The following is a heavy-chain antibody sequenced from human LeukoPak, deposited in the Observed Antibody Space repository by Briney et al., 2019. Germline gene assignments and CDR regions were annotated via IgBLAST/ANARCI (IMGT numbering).Heavy chain of an antibody. J-gene: IGHJ6*04. V-gene: IGHV1-69*04. Sequence: AASVKVSCKASGGTFSSYAISWVRQAPGQGLEWMGRIIPIFGIANYAQKFQGRVTITADKSTSTAYMELSSLRSEDTAVYYCARLMDYYASGTYGRYAMDVWGKGTTVTVTS. CDR2: IIPIFGIA. D-gene: IGHD3-10*01. CDR1: GGTFSSYA. CDR3: ARLMDYYASGTYGRYAMDV.